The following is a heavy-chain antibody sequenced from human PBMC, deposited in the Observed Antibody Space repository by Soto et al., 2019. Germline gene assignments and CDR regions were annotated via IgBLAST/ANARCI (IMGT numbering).Heavy chain of an antibody. Sequence: GASVKVSCKASGFTFTSSAVQWVRQARGQRLEWIGWIVVGSGNTNYAQKLQERVTITRDMSTSTAYMELSSLRSEDTAVYYCAAAGGYYDSSGIGSTSHDYWGQGTLVTVSS. D-gene: IGHD3-22*01. CDR1: GFTFTSSA. CDR2: IVVGSGNT. CDR3: AAAGGYYDSSGIGSTSHDY. V-gene: IGHV1-58*01. J-gene: IGHJ4*02.